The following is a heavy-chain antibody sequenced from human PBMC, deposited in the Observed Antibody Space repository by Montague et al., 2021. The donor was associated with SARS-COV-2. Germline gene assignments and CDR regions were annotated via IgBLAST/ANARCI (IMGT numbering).Heavy chain of an antibody. V-gene: IGHV2-70*01. CDR1: GFSLSTSGMC. CDR2: IDWDDDK. CDR3: ARSPYDILTGYYRGFDY. D-gene: IGHD3-9*01. J-gene: IGHJ4*02. Sequence: PALVKPTQTLTLARTFSGFSLSTSGMCVSWIRQPPGKALEWLALIDWDDDKYYSTSLKTRLTISKDTSKNQVVLTMTNMDPVDTATYYCARSPYDILTGYYRGFDYWGQGTLVTVSS.